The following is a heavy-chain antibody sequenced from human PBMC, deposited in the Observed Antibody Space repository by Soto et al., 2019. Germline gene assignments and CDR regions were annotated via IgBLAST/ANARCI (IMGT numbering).Heavy chain of an antibody. D-gene: IGHD1-1*01. CDR1: GGSISSYY. Sequence: LSLTCSISGGSISSYYWSWIRQPAGKGLEWIGRIYTSGSTNHNPSLKSRVTMSVDTSKNQFSLKLSSVTAADTAVYYCAREIQRYFDYWGQGTLVTSP. V-gene: IGHV4-4*07. CDR3: AREIQRYFDY. J-gene: IGHJ4*02. CDR2: IYTSGST.